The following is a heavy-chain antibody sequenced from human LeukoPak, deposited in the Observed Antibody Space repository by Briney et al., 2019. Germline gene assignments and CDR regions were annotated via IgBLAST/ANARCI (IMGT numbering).Heavy chain of an antibody. Sequence: GGSLRLSCAVSGFTFSSYDMSWVRQAPGKGLEWVSGISGSGGSTYYADSVKGRFTISRDTSKNALYLQMNSLRVEDTAVYYCAKVGQNYDISTYYFDYWGQGTLVTVSS. CDR1: GFTFSSYD. CDR2: ISGSGGST. V-gene: IGHV3-23*01. CDR3: AKVGQNYDISTYYFDY. J-gene: IGHJ4*02. D-gene: IGHD3-9*01.